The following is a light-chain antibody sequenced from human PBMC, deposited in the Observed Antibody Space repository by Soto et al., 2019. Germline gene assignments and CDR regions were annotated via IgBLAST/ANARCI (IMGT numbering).Light chain of an antibody. CDR1: QGISGY. V-gene: IGKV1-8*01. CDR3: QQYYSYPPYT. Sequence: AIRMTQSPSSFSASTGDRVTITCRASQGISGYLAWYQQKPGKAPKLLIYAASTLQSGVPSRFSGSGSGTDFTLTISCLQSEDFATYYCQQYYSYPPYTFGQGTKVDTK. CDR2: AAS. J-gene: IGKJ2*01.